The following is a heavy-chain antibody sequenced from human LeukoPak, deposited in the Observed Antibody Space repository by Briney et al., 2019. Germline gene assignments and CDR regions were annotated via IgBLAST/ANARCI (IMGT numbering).Heavy chain of an antibody. CDR2: ISSSGSTI. CDR1: GFTFSSYE. D-gene: IGHD1-1*01. J-gene: IGHJ6*03. V-gene: IGHV3-48*03. Sequence: GGSLRLSCAASGFTFSSYEMNWVRQAPGKGLEWVSYISSSGSTIYYADSVKGRFTISRDNAKNSLYLQMNSLRAEDTALYHCARVRLERPYYYYYMDVWGKGTTVTISS. CDR3: ARVRLERPYYYYYMDV.